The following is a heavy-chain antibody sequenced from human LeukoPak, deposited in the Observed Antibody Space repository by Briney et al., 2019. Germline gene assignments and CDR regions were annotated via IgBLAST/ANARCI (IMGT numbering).Heavy chain of an antibody. J-gene: IGHJ4*02. CDR2: ISGSGGRT. D-gene: IGHD5-18*01. CDR1: GFTFSSYA. V-gene: IGHV3-23*01. Sequence: GGSLRLSCAASGFTFSSYAMSWVRQAPGKGLEWVSAISGSGGRTYYADSVKGRFTISRDNSKNTLYLQMNSLRAEDTAVHYCEKDEASYGYVDDWGQGTLVTVSS. CDR3: EKDEASYGYVDD.